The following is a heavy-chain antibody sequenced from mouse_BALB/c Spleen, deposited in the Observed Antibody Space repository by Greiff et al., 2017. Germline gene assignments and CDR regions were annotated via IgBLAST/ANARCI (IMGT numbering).Heavy chain of an antibody. V-gene: IGHV5-12-2*01. J-gene: IGHJ4*01. Sequence: EVQVVESGGGLVQPGGSLKLSCAASGFTFSSYTMSWVRQTPEKRLEWVAYISNGGGSTYYPDTVKGRFTISRDNAKNTLYLQMSSLKSEDTAMYYCAREELYYYAMDYWGQGTSVTVSS. CDR2: ISNGGGST. D-gene: IGHD4-1*01. CDR1: GFTFSSYT. CDR3: AREELYYYAMDY.